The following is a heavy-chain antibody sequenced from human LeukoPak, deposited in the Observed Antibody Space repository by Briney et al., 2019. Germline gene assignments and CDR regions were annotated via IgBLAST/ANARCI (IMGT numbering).Heavy chain of an antibody. CDR3: ARDFNYYGSGSFWFDP. V-gene: IGHV4-61*01. CDR1: GGSVSSNSYC. D-gene: IGHD3-10*01. Sequence: SETLSLTCTVSGGSVSSNSYCWSWIRPPPGKGLEWIGYIHYSGSTNYNPSLKSRVTISIDTSKNQFSLKLSSVTAADTAVYYCARDFNYYGSGSFWFDPRGRGTLVTVSS. CDR2: IHYSGST. J-gene: IGHJ5*02.